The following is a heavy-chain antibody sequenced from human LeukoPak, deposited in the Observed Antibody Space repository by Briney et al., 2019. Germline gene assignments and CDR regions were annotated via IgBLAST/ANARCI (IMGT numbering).Heavy chain of an antibody. Sequence: SETLSLTCAVYGGSFSGYYWSWIRQPPGKGLEWIGEINHSGSTNYNPSLKSRVTISVDTSKNQFSLKLSSVTAADTAVYYCARVDRYFDWSDAFDIWGQGTMVTVSS. D-gene: IGHD3-9*01. CDR2: INHSGST. CDR1: GGSFSGYY. CDR3: ARVDRYFDWSDAFDI. J-gene: IGHJ3*02. V-gene: IGHV4-34*01.